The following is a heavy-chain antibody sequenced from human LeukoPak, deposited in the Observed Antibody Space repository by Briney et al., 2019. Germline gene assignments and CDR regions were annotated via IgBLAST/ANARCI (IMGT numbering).Heavy chain of an antibody. Sequence: GGSLRLSCAASGFTFINAWMSWVRQAPGKGLEWVGRIKSKADGGTTDYAASVKGRFTISRDNSENTLQMYSLKTEDTAVYYCTTEYEGSGSAFDIWGQGTMVTVSS. CDR2: IKSKADGGTT. CDR1: GFTFINAW. CDR3: TTEYEGSGSAFDI. D-gene: IGHD1-26*01. J-gene: IGHJ3*02. V-gene: IGHV3-15*01.